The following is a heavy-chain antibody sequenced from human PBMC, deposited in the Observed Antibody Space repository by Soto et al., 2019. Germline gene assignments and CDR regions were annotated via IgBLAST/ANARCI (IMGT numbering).Heavy chain of an antibody. CDR2: INHSGST. V-gene: IGHV4-34*01. J-gene: IGHJ4*02. CDR1: GGSFSGYY. CDR3: ARGRPMVAGLGYFDY. D-gene: IGHD6-19*01. Sequence: SETLSLTCAVYGGSFSGYYWSWIRQPPGKGLEWIGEINHSGSTNYNPSLKSRVTISVDTSKNQFSLKLSSVTAADTAVYYCARGRPMVAGLGYFDYWGQGTLVTVS.